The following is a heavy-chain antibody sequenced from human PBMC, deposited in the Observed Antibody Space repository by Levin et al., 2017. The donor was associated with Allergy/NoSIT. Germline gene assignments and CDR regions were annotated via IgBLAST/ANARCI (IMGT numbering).Heavy chain of an antibody. J-gene: IGHJ5*01. CDR2: IYAGGGNT. CDR3: ARSTMIRGLLDS. V-gene: IGHV3-66*02. Sequence: HPGGSLRLSCTASGFTVSSSYMSWVRRAPGKGLEWVSIIYAGGGNTFYADSVKGRFTISRDTSENSVYLQMNTLRAEDTAVYYCARSTMIRGLLDSWGQGTLVTVSA. CDR1: GFTVSSSY. D-gene: IGHD3-10*01.